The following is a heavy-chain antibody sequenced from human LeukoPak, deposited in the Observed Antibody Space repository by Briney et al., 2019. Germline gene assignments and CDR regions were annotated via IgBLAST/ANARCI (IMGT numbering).Heavy chain of an antibody. V-gene: IGHV3-20*04. CDR2: INWNGGST. Sequence: GGSLRLSCAASGFTFDDYGMSWVRQAPGKGLEWVSGINWNGGSTGYADSVKGRFTISRDNAKNSLYLQMNSLRAEDTALYYCARDPYSGSYGNYYYYFMDVWGKGTTVTISS. J-gene: IGHJ6*03. D-gene: IGHD1-26*01. CDR1: GFTFDDYG. CDR3: ARDPYSGSYGNYYYYFMDV.